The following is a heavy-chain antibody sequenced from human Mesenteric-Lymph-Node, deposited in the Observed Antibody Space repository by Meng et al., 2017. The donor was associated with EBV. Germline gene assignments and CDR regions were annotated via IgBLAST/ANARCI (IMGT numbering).Heavy chain of an antibody. CDR3: ARDEIMVRGFFDS. D-gene: IGHD3-10*01. J-gene: IGHJ4*02. CDR1: GACIRSHFY. CDR2: VFYSGRT. Sequence: QAGGEVKGKAASTRSLCSAACGACIRSHFYWMRSPQVPGKGRVWMSSVFYSGRTYYKPSLKSRVTTSVDTSTGEFSLKLTSVTAADTAIYYCARDEIMVRGFFDSWGQGTLVTVSS. V-gene: IGHV4-39*07.